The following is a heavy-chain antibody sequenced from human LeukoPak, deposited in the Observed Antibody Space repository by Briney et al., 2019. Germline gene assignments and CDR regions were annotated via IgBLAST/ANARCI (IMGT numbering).Heavy chain of an antibody. J-gene: IGHJ4*02. Sequence: PSETLSLTCAVYGGSFSGYYWSWIRQPPGKGLEWIGEINHSGSTNYNPSLKSRVTISVDTSKNQFSLKLNSVTAADTAVYYCARERRPTYYDFWSGYYIWGQGTLVTVSS. CDR2: INHSGST. CDR3: ARERRPTYYDFWSGYYI. D-gene: IGHD3-3*01. V-gene: IGHV4-34*01. CDR1: GGSFSGYY.